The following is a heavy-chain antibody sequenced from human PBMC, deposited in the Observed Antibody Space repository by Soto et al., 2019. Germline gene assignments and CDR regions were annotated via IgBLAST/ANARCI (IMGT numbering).Heavy chain of an antibody. CDR3: AGGNGLTGGY. V-gene: IGHV1-18*01. CDR2: FSAYNGNT. Sequence: QVQLVQSGAEVKKPGASVKVSCKASGYTFTSYGIRWVRQAPGQGLEWMGWFSAYNGNTNYAQKLQGRVTMTTDTSTSTDYMELRDVRSDETAVEYDAGGNGLTGGYWGQGTLVTVAS. D-gene: IGHD3-22*01. J-gene: IGHJ4*02. CDR1: GYTFTSYG.